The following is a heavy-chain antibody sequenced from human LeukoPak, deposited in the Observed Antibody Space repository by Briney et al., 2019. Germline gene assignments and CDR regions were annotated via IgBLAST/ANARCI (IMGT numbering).Heavy chain of an antibody. CDR1: RFTFSYYW. Sequence: GGSLRLSCAASRFTFSYYWMLWLRQTPGKGLVSVARIGSDGGSTRCADSVKGRFTISRDNAKNTLYLQLNSLSADDTGIYYCARDGTNGIDYWGQGTLVTVSS. CDR2: IGSDGGST. D-gene: IGHD2-2*01. J-gene: IGHJ4*02. V-gene: IGHV3-74*01. CDR3: ARDGTNGIDY.